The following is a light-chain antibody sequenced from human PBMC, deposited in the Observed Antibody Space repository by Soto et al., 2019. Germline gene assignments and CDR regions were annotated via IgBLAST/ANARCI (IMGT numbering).Light chain of an antibody. V-gene: IGKV1-5*01. CDR2: DAS. Sequence: DVVMTQSPESLAVSLGERATINCRSSQSVLYSSSNKNYLAWYQQKPGKAPKLLIYDASSLESGVPSRFSGSGSGTEFTLTISSLQPDDFATYYCQQYNSYSSTFGQGTKVDIK. CDR3: QQYNSYSST. J-gene: IGKJ1*01. CDR1: QSVLYSSSNKNY.